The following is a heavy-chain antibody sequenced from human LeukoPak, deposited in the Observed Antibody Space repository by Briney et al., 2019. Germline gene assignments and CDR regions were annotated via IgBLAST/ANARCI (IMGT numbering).Heavy chain of an antibody. CDR3: ASSFAYSGSYSDY. V-gene: IGHV3-53*01. CDR2: IYSGGST. J-gene: IGHJ4*02. Sequence: GGSLRLSCAASGFTVSSNYMSWVRQAPGKGLEWVSVIYSGGSTYYADSVKGRFTISRDNSKNTLYLQMNSLRVEDTAVYYCASSFAYSGSYSDYWGQGTLVTVSS. CDR1: GFTVSSNY. D-gene: IGHD1-26*01.